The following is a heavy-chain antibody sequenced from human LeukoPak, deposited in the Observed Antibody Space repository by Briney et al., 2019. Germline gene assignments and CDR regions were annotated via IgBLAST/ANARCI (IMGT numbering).Heavy chain of an antibody. CDR3: ASRELRYFDWLRAFDI. Sequence: PGGSLRLSCAASGFTFSSYEMNWVRQAPGKGLEWVSYISSIGSTIYYADSVKGRFTISRDNAKNSLYLQMNSLRAEDTAVYYCASRELRYFDWLRAFDIWGQGTMVTVSS. CDR2: ISSIGSTI. CDR1: GFTFSSYE. D-gene: IGHD3-9*01. J-gene: IGHJ3*02. V-gene: IGHV3-48*03.